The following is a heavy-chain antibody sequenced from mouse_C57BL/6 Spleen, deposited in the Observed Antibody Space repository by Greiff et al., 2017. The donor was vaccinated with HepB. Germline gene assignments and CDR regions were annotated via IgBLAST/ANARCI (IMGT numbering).Heavy chain of an antibody. CDR2: IDPSDSYT. J-gene: IGHJ1*03. CDR1: GYTFTSYW. Sequence: QVQLQQPGAELVMPGASVKLSCKASGYTFTSYWMHWVKQRPGQGLEWIGEIDPSDSYTNYNQKFKGKSTLTVDKSSSTAYMQLSSLTSEDSAVYDCARKYYGSSYEYFDVWGTGTTVTVSS. CDR3: ARKYYGSSYEYFDV. D-gene: IGHD1-1*01. V-gene: IGHV1-69*01.